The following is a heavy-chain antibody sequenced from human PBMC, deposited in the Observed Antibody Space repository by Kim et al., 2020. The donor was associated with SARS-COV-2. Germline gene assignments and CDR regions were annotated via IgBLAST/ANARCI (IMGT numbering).Heavy chain of an antibody. V-gene: IGHV4-4*07. D-gene: IGHD3-16*02. CDR2: IYASGST. J-gene: IGHJ4*02. CDR3: AGYTSLPAYFDY. Sequence: SETLSLNCTVSGGSISSYNWGWIRQPAGKGLEWIGRIYASGSTNQNPSLKSRVIMSVDTSKNQFSLKLTSVTAADTGVYYCAGYTSLPAYFDYWGQGALVTVSS. CDR1: GGSISSYN.